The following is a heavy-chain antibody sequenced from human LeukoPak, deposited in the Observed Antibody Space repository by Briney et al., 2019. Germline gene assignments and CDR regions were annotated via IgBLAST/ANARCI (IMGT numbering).Heavy chain of an antibody. V-gene: IGHV4-61*01. J-gene: IGHJ4*02. CDR2: IYYSGST. D-gene: IGHD3-22*01. CDR1: GGSVSSGNYY. Sequence: SETLSLTCTVSGGSVSSGNYYWSWIGQPPGREREWIGYIYYSGSTNYNPSLKSRVTISVDTSKNQFSLKLSSVTAADTAVYYCARDPSGYFNYWGQGTLATVSS. CDR3: ARDPSGYFNY.